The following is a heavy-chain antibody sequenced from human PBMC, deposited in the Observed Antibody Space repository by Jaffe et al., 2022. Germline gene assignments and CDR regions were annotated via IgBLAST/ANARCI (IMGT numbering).Heavy chain of an antibody. CDR2: IRYDGSNK. J-gene: IGHJ6*03. V-gene: IGHV3-30*02. CDR1: GFTFSSYG. Sequence: QVQLVESGGGVVQPGGSLRLSCAASGFTFSSYGMHWVRQAPGKGLEWVAFIRYDGSNKYYADSVKGRFTISRDNSKNTLYLQMNSLRAEDTAVYYCAKDGLRAFCSGGSCFYHYYYYYYMDVWGKGTTVTVSS. D-gene: IGHD2-15*01. CDR3: AKDGLRAFCSGGSCFYHYYYYYYMDV.